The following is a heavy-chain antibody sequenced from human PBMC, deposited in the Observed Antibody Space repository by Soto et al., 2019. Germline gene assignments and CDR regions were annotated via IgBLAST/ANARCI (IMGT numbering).Heavy chain of an antibody. V-gene: IGHV4-39*02. J-gene: IGHJ5*02. CDR2: IYYSGST. D-gene: IGHD6-6*01. CDR1: GGSISSSSYY. Sequence: SETLSLTCXVSGGSISSSSYYCGWIRQPPGKGLEWIGSIYYSGSTYYNPSLKSRVTISVDTSKNQFSLKLSSVTAADTAVYYCAREGSSSSSGENWFDPWGQETLVTVSS. CDR3: AREGSSSSSGENWFDP.